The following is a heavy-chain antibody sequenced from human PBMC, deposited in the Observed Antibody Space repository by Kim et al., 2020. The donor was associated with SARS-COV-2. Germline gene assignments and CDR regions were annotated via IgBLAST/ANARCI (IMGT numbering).Heavy chain of an antibody. D-gene: IGHD3-10*01. CDR1: GFTFSSYW. V-gene: IGHV3-7*01. Sequence: GGSLRLSCAASGFTFSSYWMSWVRQAPGKGLEWVANIKQDGSEKYYVDSVKGRFTISRDNAKNSLYLQMNSLRAEDTAVYYCARVDYYVSGILAPPPYYYYYMDVWGKWTTVTVSS. CDR2: IKQDGSEK. CDR3: ARVDYYVSGILAPPPYYYYYMDV. J-gene: IGHJ6*03.